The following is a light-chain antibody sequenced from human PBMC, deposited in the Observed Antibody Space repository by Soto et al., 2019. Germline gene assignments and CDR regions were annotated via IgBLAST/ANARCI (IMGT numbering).Light chain of an antibody. CDR2: AAF. V-gene: IGKV1-6*02. CDR1: QSIRRY. J-gene: IGKJ1*01. Sequence: QMSPSPSCLSASVGDWVTITCRASQSIRRYLNWYQQKPGKAPKLMIFAAFNLQSGVPSRFSGGGSGTDFTLTISSLQPQDFAPYYCLPQFNFSWTEGEGTKVDIK. CDR3: LPQFNFSWT.